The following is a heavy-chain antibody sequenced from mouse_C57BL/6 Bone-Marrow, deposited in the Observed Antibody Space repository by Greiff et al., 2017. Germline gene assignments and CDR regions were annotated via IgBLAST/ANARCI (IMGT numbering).Heavy chain of an antibody. V-gene: IGHV5-4*03. J-gene: IGHJ4*01. CDR1: GFTFSSYA. Sequence: EVKLMESGGGLVKPGGSLKLSCAASGFTFSSYAMSWVRQTPEKRLEWVATISDGGSYTYYPDTVKGRFTISRDNAKNNLYLQMSHLKSEDTAMYYCARLRQAMDYWGQGTSVTVSS. CDR3: ARLRQAMDY. CDR2: ISDGGSYT. D-gene: IGHD2-12*01.